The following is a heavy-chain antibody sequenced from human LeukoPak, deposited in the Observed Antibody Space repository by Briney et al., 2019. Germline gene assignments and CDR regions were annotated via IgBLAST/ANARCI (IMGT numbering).Heavy chain of an antibody. V-gene: IGHV3-33*06. D-gene: IGHD3-22*01. CDR2: IWYDGSNK. Sequence: PGRSLRLSCAASGFTFSSYGMHWVRQAPGKGLEWVAVIWYDGSNKYYADSVKGRFTISRDNSKNTLYLQMNSLRAEDTAVYYCAKDVRFKRPIVVADDAFDIWGQGTMVTVSS. CDR1: GFTFSSYG. J-gene: IGHJ3*02. CDR3: AKDVRFKRPIVVADDAFDI.